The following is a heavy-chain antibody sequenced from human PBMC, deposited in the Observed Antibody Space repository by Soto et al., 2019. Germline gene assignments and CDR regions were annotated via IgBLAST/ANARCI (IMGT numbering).Heavy chain of an antibody. D-gene: IGHD3-16*01. Sequence: QVQLQESGPRLVKPSQTLSLTCSVSGGPINSVNYYWSWIRQHPGKGLEWIGYIYYSGTTHYNPSLKRRVTLAVGTSENQFSLKLSSVTAAETAVYYCAIEGGDGVDYWGQGSLVTVSS. CDR2: IYYSGTT. V-gene: IGHV4-31*03. CDR1: GGPINSVNYY. CDR3: AIEGGDGVDY. J-gene: IGHJ4*02.